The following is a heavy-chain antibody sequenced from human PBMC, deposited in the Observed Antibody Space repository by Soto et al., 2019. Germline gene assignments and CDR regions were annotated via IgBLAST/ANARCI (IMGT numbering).Heavy chain of an antibody. J-gene: IGHJ6*02. Sequence: QVQLQESGPGLVKPSQTLSLTCTVSGGSISSGDYYWSWIRQPPGKGLEWIGYIYYSGSTYYNPSLKTRVTLSVDTSKNQFSPKLSSVSAADTAVYYCAREQQQLGLYYYGMDVWGQGTTVTVSS. CDR3: AREQQQLGLYYYGMDV. CDR1: GGSISSGDYY. V-gene: IGHV4-30-4*01. CDR2: IYYSGST. D-gene: IGHD6-13*01.